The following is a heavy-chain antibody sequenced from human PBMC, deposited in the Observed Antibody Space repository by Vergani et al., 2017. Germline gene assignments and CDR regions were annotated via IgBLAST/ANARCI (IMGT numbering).Heavy chain of an antibody. CDR2: IIPIFGTA. V-gene: IGHV1-69*01. CDR3: ARGEAAARISAYYYYYMDV. CDR1: GGTFSSYA. Sequence: QVQLVQSGAEVKKPGSSVKVSCKASGGTFSSYAINWVRQAPGQGLEWMGGIIPIFGTANYAQKFQGRVTITADESTSTAYMELSSLRSEETAVYYCARGEAAARISAYYYYYMDVWGKGTTVTVSS. J-gene: IGHJ6*03. D-gene: IGHD6-13*01.